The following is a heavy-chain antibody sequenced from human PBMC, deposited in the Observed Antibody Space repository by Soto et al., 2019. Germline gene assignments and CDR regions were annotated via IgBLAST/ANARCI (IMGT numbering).Heavy chain of an antibody. V-gene: IGHV3-74*01. D-gene: IGHD4-17*01. CDR2: INSDGSST. CDR3: ARDHDYVYNWFDP. Sequence: EVQLVESGGDLVQPGGSLRLSCAASGFTFSSYWMHWVRQAPGKGLVWVSRINSDGSSTSYADSVKGRFTISRDNAKNTLYLQMNGLSAEDTAGYYCARDHDYVYNWFDPWGQGTLVTVSS. CDR1: GFTFSSYW. J-gene: IGHJ5*02.